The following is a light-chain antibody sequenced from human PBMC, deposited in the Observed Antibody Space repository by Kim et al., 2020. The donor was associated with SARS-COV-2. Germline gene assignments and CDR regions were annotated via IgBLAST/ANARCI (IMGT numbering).Light chain of an antibody. V-gene: IGKV3-20*01. CDR1: QSVSNNY. J-gene: IGKJ2*01. CDR2: TAS. Sequence: LSPGERATRPCRASQSVSNNYLAWYQQKTGQPPRLLIYTASSRATGIPDRFSGSGSGTDFTLTISRLEPEDFVVYYCQQFGSSPYAFGQGTKLEI. CDR3: QQFGSSPYA.